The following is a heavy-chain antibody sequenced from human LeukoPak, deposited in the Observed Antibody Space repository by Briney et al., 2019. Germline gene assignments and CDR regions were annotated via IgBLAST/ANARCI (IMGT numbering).Heavy chain of an antibody. D-gene: IGHD3-10*01. Sequence: PSETLSLTCTVSRGSVSSYYWSWIRQPPGRGLEWIGYIFYSGDTNYNPSLKSRVTISVDTSQNQFSLRLSSVTAADTAVYYCARAGGSGSPGYFDYWGQGTLVTDSS. CDR3: ARAGGSGSPGYFDY. J-gene: IGHJ4*02. CDR1: RGSVSSYY. V-gene: IGHV4-59*02. CDR2: IFYSGDT.